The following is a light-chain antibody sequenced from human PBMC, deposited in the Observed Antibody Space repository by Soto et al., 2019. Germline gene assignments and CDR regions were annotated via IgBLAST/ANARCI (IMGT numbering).Light chain of an antibody. CDR2: EVS. Sequence: QSALTQPASVSGSPGQSITISCTGTSSDIGHYNYVSWYQQHPGKAPKLMIYEVSNRPSGVSNRFSGSKSGNTASLTISGLQAEDEADYYCSSYTTSSPLEIGGGTKVTVL. V-gene: IGLV2-14*01. J-gene: IGLJ2*01. CDR3: SSYTTSSPLE. CDR1: SSDIGHYNY.